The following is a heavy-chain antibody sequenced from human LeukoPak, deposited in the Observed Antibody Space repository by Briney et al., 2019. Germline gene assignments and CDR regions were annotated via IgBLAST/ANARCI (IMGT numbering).Heavy chain of an antibody. CDR2: IYPGDSDA. CDR3: ARGSGSYHTAYMN. J-gene: IGHJ4*02. D-gene: IGHD1-26*01. CDR1: GYTFTTYY. V-gene: IGHV5-51*01. Sequence: GESLKISCKGSGYTFTTYYIGWVRQMPGKGLEWMGIIYPGDSDARYSPSFQGQVTISVDKSISTAYLQWNSLEASDTAMYYCARGSGSYHTAYMNWGQGSPVTVSS.